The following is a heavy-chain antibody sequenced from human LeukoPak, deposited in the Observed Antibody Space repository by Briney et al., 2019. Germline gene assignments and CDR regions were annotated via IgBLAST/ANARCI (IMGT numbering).Heavy chain of an antibody. J-gene: IGHJ4*02. CDR3: ARLGQREGYEQLPVSDY. CDR2: INPNSGGT. CDR1: GYTFTGYY. D-gene: IGHD5-24*01. V-gene: IGHV1-2*02. Sequence: GASVKVSCKASGYTFTGYYMHWVRQAPGQGLEWMGWINPNSGGTNYAQKFQGRVTMTRDTSISTAYMELSRLRSDDTAVYYCARLGQREGYEQLPVSDYWGQGTLVTVSS.